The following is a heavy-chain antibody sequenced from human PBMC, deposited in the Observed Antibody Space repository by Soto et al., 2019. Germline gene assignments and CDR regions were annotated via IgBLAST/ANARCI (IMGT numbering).Heavy chain of an antibody. Sequence: PGGSLRLSCAASGFTVSSNFMSWVRQAPGKGLEWVSIIYSDGSTYYADSVKGRFTISRDNSKNTLYLQLNSLRAEDTAVYYCAKFLGGPNSPHDYWGQGTLVTVSS. CDR3: AKFLGGPNSPHDY. CDR1: GFTVSSNF. V-gene: IGHV3-66*01. D-gene: IGHD3-16*01. CDR2: IYSDGST. J-gene: IGHJ4*02.